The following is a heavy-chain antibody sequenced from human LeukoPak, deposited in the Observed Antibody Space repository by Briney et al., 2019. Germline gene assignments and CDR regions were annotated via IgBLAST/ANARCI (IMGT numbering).Heavy chain of an antibody. CDR1: GGSISSYY. CDR3: ARDHRSTSWYGVDY. Sequence: SETLSLTCTVSGGSISSYYWSWIRQPPGKGLEWIAYSYYSGSTNYNPSLKSRVTISVDTSKNQFSLKLSSVTAADTAVYYCARDHRSTSWYGVDYWGQGTLVTVSS. D-gene: IGHD6-13*01. V-gene: IGHV4-59*01. CDR2: SYYSGST. J-gene: IGHJ4*02.